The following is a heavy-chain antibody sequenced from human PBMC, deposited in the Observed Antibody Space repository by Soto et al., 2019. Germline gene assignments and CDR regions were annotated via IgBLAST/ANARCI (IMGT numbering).Heavy chain of an antibody. D-gene: IGHD6-13*01. Sequence: QVQLVESGGGVVQPGRSLRLSCAASGFTFSSYGMHWVRQAPGKGLEWVAVIWYDGSNKYYADSVKGRFTISRDNSKNTLYLQMNSLRADDTAVYYCARDSLEQQLVRDYYYYMDVWGKGTTVTVSS. CDR2: IWYDGSNK. CDR1: GFTFSSYG. J-gene: IGHJ6*03. V-gene: IGHV3-33*01. CDR3: ARDSLEQQLVRDYYYYMDV.